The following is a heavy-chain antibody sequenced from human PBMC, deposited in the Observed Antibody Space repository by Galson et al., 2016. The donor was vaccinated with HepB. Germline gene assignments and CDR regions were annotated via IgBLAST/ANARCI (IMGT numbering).Heavy chain of an antibody. CDR2: IIPMFGTA. D-gene: IGHD2-8*02. V-gene: IGHV1-69*01. Sequence: CKASGDTFRTYSFNWVRLAPGQGLEWLGGIIPMFGTATYAQVFQGRVTITADESTTSAYLELNSLTSNDTAVYYCATTPRKKAKSGLGSYGGQYWSGMDVWGQGTTVTVSS. J-gene: IGHJ6*02. CDR1: GDTFRTYS. CDR3: ATTPRKKAKSGLGSYGGQYWSGMDV.